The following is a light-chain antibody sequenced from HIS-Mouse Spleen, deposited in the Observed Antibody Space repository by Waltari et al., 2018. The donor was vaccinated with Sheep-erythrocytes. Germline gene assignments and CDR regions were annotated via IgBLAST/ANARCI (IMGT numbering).Light chain of an antibody. Sequence: QSALTQPRSVSGSPGQSVTISCTGTSSDVGGYNYVSWYQQHPGKAPKLMIYDVSKRPSGFPDRFSGYKSGNTASLTISGLQAEDEADYYCCSYAGSYNHVFATGTKVTVL. CDR1: SSDVGGYNY. CDR2: DVS. V-gene: IGLV2-11*01. CDR3: CSYAGSYNHV. J-gene: IGLJ1*01.